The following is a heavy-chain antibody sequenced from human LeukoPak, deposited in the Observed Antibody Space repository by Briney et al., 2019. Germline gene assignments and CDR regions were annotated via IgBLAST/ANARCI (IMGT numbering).Heavy chain of an antibody. J-gene: IGHJ6*04. V-gene: IGHV3-7*01. D-gene: IGHD3-10*01. Sequence: PGGSLRLSCAAHGFTFSSYGMSWVLQAPGKGLEWVASIKEDGSEKYNLESLKGRFTISRDNAKNSLYLQMNTLRVEDTAVYYCARDRFGGMDVWGKGTTVTVSP. CDR1: GFTFSSYG. CDR2: IKEDGSEK. CDR3: ARDRFGGMDV.